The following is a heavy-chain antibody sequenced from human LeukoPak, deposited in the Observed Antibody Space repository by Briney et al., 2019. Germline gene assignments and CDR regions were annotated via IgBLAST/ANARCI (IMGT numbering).Heavy chain of an antibody. CDR1: GFTFSSYA. CDR3: ARDGDGDYVFSYYFDY. J-gene: IGHJ4*02. V-gene: IGHV3-30*04. D-gene: IGHD4-17*01. Sequence: GGSLRLSCAASGFTFSSYAMHWVRQAPGKGLEWVALISYDESNTFYADSVKGRFTISRDNSKNTLYLQMNSLRVEDTAAYYCARDGDGDYVFSYYFDYWGQGTLVTVSS. CDR2: ISYDESNT.